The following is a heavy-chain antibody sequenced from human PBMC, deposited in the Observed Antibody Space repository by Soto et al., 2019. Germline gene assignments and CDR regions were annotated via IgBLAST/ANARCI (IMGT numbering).Heavy chain of an antibody. D-gene: IGHD2-21*01. V-gene: IGHV4-59*12. J-gene: IGHJ4*02. Sequence: SETLSLTCTVSGGSISSYYWSWIRQPPGKGLEWIGYIYYSGSTNYNPSLKSRVTISVDTSKNQFSLKLSSVTAADTAVYYCARERLLWFDYWGQGTLVTVS. CDR1: GGSISSYY. CDR2: IYYSGST. CDR3: ARERLLWFDY.